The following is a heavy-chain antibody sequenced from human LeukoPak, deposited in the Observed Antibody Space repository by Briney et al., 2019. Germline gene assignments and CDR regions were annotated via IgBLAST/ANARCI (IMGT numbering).Heavy chain of an antibody. J-gene: IGHJ3*02. D-gene: IGHD3-22*01. CDR2: ISSSSSYI. CDR3: ARVYDSRTFDI. V-gene: IGHV3-21*01. CDR1: GFTFSSYT. Sequence: GGSLRLSCAASGFTFSSYTMNWVRQAPGKGLEWVSSISSSSSYIYYADSVKGRFSISRDNAKNSLYLQMNSLRAEDTAVYYCARVYDSRTFDIWGQGTMVTVSS.